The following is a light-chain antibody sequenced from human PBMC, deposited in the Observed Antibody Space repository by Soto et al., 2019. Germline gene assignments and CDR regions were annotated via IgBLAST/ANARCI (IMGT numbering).Light chain of an antibody. CDR3: QQYNSYSYT. CDR1: QSISSW. CDR2: KAS. V-gene: IGKV1-5*03. J-gene: IGKJ2*01. Sequence: DIQMTQSPSTLSSSVGDRATITCRASQSISSWLSWYQQKPGNAPKLLIYKASSLESGVPSRFSGSGSGTEFTLTISSLQPDDFATYYCQQYNSYSYTFGQGTKLEIK.